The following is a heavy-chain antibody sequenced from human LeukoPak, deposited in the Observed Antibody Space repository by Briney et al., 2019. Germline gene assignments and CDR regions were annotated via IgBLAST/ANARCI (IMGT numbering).Heavy chain of an antibody. J-gene: IGHJ6*03. CDR1: GFTFSSYA. CDR3: AKYWGAYGDYRGRYMDV. V-gene: IGHV3-23*01. CDR2: LSGSGSST. Sequence: PGGSLRLSCAASGFTFSSYAMSWVRQAPGKGLKWVLGLSGSGSSTYYADSVKGRFTISRDNSKNTLYLQMNSLRAEDTAVYYCAKYWGAYGDYRGRYMDVWGKGTTVTVSS. D-gene: IGHD4-17*01.